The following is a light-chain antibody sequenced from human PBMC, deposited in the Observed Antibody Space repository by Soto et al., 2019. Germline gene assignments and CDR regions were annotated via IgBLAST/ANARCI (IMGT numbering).Light chain of an antibody. V-gene: IGKV1-5*03. CDR2: RAS. CDR1: QSIDTA. J-gene: IGKJ2*01. CDR3: QQYGFFLT. Sequence: DVQMTQSPSTLSASVGDTVTITCRASQSIDTALAWYQQKPGKAPNHLIYRASNLESGVPSRFSGSGSGTEFTLAISSLQPDDFATYYCQQYGFFLTFGQGTKLEIK.